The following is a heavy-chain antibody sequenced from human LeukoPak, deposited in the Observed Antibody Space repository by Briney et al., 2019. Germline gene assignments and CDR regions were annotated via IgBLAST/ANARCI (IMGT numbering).Heavy chain of an antibody. Sequence: GGSLRLSCAASGFTFSSYWMSWVRQAPGKGLEWVANIKQDGSEKYYVDSVKGRFTISRDNAKNSLYLQMNSLSAEDTAVYYCARLKRNGYYDSSGYYYFDYWGQGTLVTVSS. CDR1: GFTFSSYW. J-gene: IGHJ4*02. CDR3: ARLKRNGYYDSSGYYYFDY. CDR2: IKQDGSEK. D-gene: IGHD3-22*01. V-gene: IGHV3-7*01.